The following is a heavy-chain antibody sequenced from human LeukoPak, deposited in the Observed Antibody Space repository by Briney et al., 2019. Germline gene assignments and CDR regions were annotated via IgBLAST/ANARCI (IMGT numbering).Heavy chain of an antibody. CDR1: GGSFSSYY. D-gene: IGHD6-19*01. J-gene: IGHJ5*02. CDR2: IYYSGST. Sequence: SETLSLTCAVYGGSFSSYYWSWIRQPPGKGLEWIGYIYYSGSTNYNPSLKSRVTISVDTSKNQFSLKLSSVTAADTAVYYCARRPQWLVRWFDPWGQGTLVTVSS. V-gene: IGHV4-59*12. CDR3: ARRPQWLVRWFDP.